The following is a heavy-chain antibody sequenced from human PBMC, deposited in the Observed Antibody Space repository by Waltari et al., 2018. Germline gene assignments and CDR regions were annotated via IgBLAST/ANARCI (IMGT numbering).Heavy chain of an antibody. CDR1: GGSFSGYY. V-gene: IGHV4-34*01. D-gene: IGHD4-17*01. CDR3: ARGSEYYGDYDF. J-gene: IGHJ4*02. Sequence: QVQLQQWGAGLLKPSETLSLTCAVYGGSFSGYYWSWIRQPPGKGLEWIGEINHSGSTNYNPSLKSRVTISVDTSKNQFSLKLSSVTAADTAVYYCARGSEYYGDYDFWGQGTLVTVSS. CDR2: INHSGST.